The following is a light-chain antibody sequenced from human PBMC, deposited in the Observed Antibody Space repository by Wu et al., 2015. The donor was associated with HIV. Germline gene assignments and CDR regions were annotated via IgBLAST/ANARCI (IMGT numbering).Light chain of an antibody. Sequence: EIVLTQSPGTLSLSPGERATLSCRANQTVASSHLAWYQQKPGQAPRLLIYSASSRATGIPDRFSGSGSRRDFTLTISSLEPEDFAVYFCQQFRTFVPGTKVDIK. CDR1: QTVASSH. V-gene: IGKV3-20*01. CDR3: QQFRT. J-gene: IGKJ3*01. CDR2: SAS.